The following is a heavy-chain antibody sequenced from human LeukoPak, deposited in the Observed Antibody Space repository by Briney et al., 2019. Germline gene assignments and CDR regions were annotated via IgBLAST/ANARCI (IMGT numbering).Heavy chain of an antibody. CDR2: ISASGTIT. CDR3: AYLGLSSDWNDVPGPQIDY. Sequence: GGSLRLSCAASGFTFSSYSMNWVRQAPGKGLEWVSTISASGTITYYADSVKGRCTISRDYSKNTVYLQMNSLRAEDTAVYYCAYLGLSSDWNDVPGPQIDYWGQVTLVSVSS. J-gene: IGHJ4*02. CDR1: GFTFSSYS. V-gene: IGHV3-23*01. D-gene: IGHD1-1*01.